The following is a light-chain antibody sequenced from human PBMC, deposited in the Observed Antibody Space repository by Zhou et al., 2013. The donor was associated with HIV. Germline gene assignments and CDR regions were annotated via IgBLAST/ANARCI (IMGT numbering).Light chain of an antibody. J-gene: IGKJ2*04. CDR1: QSVSSIY. V-gene: IGKV3D-15*01. CDR3: QHYNNWPPGS. Sequence: EIVLTQSPGTLSLSPGERATLSCRASQSVSSIYLAWYQHRPGQGPRLLIYAASTRATGIPARFTGSGSGTEFTLTISSLQSEDFAVYYCQHYNNWPPGSFGQGTKLEIK. CDR2: AAS.